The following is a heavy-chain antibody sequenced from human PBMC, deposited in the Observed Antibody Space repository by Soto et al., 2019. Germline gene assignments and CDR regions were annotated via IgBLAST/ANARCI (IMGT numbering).Heavy chain of an antibody. CDR3: ARGRIRSLHYYYYYMDV. V-gene: IGHV1-8*01. CDR1: GYTFTSYD. J-gene: IGHJ6*03. CDR2: MNPNSGNT. D-gene: IGHD2-21*02. Sequence: ASVKVSCKASGYTFTSYDINWVRQATGQGLEWMGWMNPNSGNTGYAQKFQGRVTMTRNTSISTAYMELSSLSSEDTAVYYCARGRIRSLHYYYYYMDVWGKGSTVTVSS.